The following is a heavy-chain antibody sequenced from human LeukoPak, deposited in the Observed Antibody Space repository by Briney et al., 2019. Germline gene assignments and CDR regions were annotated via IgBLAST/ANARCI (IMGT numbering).Heavy chain of an antibody. V-gene: IGHV1-18*01. J-gene: IGHJ5*02. Sequence: ASVKVSCKASGYTFTSYGINWVRQAPGQGLEWMGWISAYNGNTNYAQKLQGRVTMTTDTSTSTAYMELRSLRSDDTAVYYCAKNPLGLKNWFDPWGQGTLVTVSS. CDR1: GYTFTSYG. CDR2: ISAYNGNT. CDR3: AKNPLGLKNWFDP. D-gene: IGHD2/OR15-2a*01.